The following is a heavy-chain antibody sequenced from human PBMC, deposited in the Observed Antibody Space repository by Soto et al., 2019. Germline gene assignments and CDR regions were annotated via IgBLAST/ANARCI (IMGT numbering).Heavy chain of an antibody. CDR3: ARVTRGDYLLTFSLRGMDV. J-gene: IGHJ6*02. CDR1: GGSFSGYY. D-gene: IGHD4-17*01. CDR2: INDSGIT. V-gene: IGHV4-34*01. Sequence: ETLSLTCSVYGGSFSGYYWSWIRQPPGKGLEWIGEINDSGITNYYPSLKSRVTMSVDTSKNQLSLKLNSVTAADTAVYYCARVTRGDYLLTFSLRGMDVWGQGTTVTVSS.